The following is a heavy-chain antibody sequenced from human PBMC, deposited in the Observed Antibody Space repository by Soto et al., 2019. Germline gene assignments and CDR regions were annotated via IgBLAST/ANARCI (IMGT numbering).Heavy chain of an antibody. CDR2: ISYDGSNK. D-gene: IGHD2-15*01. CDR1: GFTFSSYA. V-gene: IGHV3-30-3*01. CDR3: AREVVSMAGGWFDP. Sequence: QVQLVESGGGVVQPGRSLRLSCAASGFTFSSYAMHWVRQAPGKGLEWVAVISYDGSNKYYADSVKGRFTISRDNSKNALYLQMNSLRAEDTAVYYCAREVVSMAGGWFDPWGQGTLVTVSS. J-gene: IGHJ5*02.